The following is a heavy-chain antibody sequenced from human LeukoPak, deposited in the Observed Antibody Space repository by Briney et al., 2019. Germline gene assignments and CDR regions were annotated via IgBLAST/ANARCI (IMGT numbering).Heavy chain of an antibody. CDR1: GGSISGYY. V-gene: IGHV4-59*01. CDR3: ARGEWLFDY. Sequence: SETLSLTCTVSGGSISGYYWSWIRQPPGKGLEYIGYIHYSGSTNYNPSLKSRVTISVDTSKNQFSLKLSSVTAADTAVYYCARGEWLFDYWGQGTLVTVSS. D-gene: IGHD3-3*01. J-gene: IGHJ4*02. CDR2: IHYSGST.